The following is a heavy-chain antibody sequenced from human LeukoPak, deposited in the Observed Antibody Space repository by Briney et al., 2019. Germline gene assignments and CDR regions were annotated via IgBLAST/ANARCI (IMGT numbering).Heavy chain of an antibody. CDR3: ARYQDSSGYYLFDY. Sequence: PSETLSLTCAVYGGSFSGYYWSWVRQPPGKGLEWIGEINHSGSTNYNPSLKSRVTISVDTSKNQFSLKLRSVTAADTAVYYCARYQDSSGYYLFDYWDQGTLVTVS. CDR1: GGSFSGYY. D-gene: IGHD3-22*01. V-gene: IGHV4-34*01. CDR2: INHSGST. J-gene: IGHJ4*02.